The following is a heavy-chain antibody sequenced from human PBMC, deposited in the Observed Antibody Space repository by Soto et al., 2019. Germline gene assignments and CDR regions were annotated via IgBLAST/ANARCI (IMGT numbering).Heavy chain of an antibody. CDR2: ISSSGSSI. J-gene: IGHJ6*02. V-gene: IGHV3-11*01. CDR1: GFTFSDYY. Sequence: QVQLVESGGGLVKPGGSLRLSCAASGFTFSDYYMSWIRQAPGKGLEWVSYISSSGSSIYYADSVKGRITIFRDNTKNSLYLQINSLRAEDTAVYYCARAGYYDSSGYYYYYYGMDVWGQGTTVTVSS. CDR3: ARAGYYDSSGYYYYYYGMDV. D-gene: IGHD3-22*01.